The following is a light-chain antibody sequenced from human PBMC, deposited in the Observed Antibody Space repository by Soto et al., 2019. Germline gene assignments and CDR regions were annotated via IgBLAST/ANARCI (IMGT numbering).Light chain of an antibody. CDR3: QQSYLSLRS. CDR1: QTFNNY. Sequence: DVQMPQSPSSLSASVGDTVTITCRAGQTFNNYLNWYQHKPGKAPKLLIYAASALQTGVPSRFSASASGTVFTLTITNLQPEDFATYYCQQSYLSLRSFGQGTKLQI. CDR2: AAS. V-gene: IGKV1-39*01. J-gene: IGKJ2*03.